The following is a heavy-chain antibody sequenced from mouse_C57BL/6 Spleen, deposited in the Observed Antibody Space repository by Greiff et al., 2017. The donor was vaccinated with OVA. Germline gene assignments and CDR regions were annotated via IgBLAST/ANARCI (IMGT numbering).Heavy chain of an antibody. J-gene: IGHJ3*01. CDR1: GYTFTDYE. CDR2: IDPETGGT. V-gene: IGHV1-15*01. Sequence: QVHVKQSGAELVRPGASVTLSCKASGYTFTDYEMHWVKQTPVHGLEWIGAIDPETGGTAYNQKFKGKAILTADKSSSTAYMELRSLTSEDSAVYYCTRSTGSSGYVAWFAYWGQGTLVTVSA. D-gene: IGHD3-2*02. CDR3: TRSTGSSGYVAWFAY.